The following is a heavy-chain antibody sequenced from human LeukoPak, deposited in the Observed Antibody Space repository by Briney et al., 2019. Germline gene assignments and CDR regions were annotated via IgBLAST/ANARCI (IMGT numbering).Heavy chain of an antibody. V-gene: IGHV1-69*05. J-gene: IGHJ5*02. D-gene: IGHD3-22*01. CDR3: ARDLMIVPFSWFDP. CDR1: GGTFSSYA. Sequence: SVKVSCKASGGTFSSYAISWVRQAPGQGLEWMGGIIPIFGTANYAQKFQGRVTITTDESTSTAYMELSSLRSEDTAVYYCARDLMIVPFSWFDPWGQGTLVTVSS. CDR2: IIPIFGTA.